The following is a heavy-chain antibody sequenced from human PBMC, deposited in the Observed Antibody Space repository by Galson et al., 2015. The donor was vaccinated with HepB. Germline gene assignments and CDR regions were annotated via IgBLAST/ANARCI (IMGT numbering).Heavy chain of an antibody. D-gene: IGHD1-7*01. CDR2: INPSGGTT. CDR3: AREESLIGTKRSGYDY. Sequence: SVKVSCKASGYTFTSYYMHWVRQAPGQGLEWMGIINPSGGTTTYAQKFQGRVTMTRDTSTSTVYMELSSLRSEDTAVYYCAREESLIGTKRSGYDYWGQGTLVTVSS. J-gene: IGHJ4*02. V-gene: IGHV1-46*03. CDR1: GYTFTSYY.